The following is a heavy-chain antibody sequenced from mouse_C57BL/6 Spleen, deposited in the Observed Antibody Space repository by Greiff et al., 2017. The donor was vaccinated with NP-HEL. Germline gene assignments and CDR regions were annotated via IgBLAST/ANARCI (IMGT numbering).Heavy chain of an antibody. CDR2: INPYNGGT. D-gene: IGHD1-1*01. CDR3: ARWDTTVVARYCDY. J-gene: IGHJ2*01. V-gene: IGHV1-19*01. Sequence: EVQLQQSGPVLVKPGASVKMSCKASGYTFTDYYMNWVKQSHGKSLEWIGVINPYNGGTSYNQKFKGKATLTVDKSSSTAYMELNSLTSEDSAVYYCARWDTTVVARYCDYWGQGTTLTVSS. CDR1: GYTFTDYY.